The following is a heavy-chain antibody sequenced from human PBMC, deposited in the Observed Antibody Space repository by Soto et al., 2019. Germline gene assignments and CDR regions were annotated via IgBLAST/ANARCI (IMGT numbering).Heavy chain of an antibody. CDR3: AKGASGYYYYDVDV. J-gene: IGHJ6*02. V-gene: IGHV3-23*01. D-gene: IGHD3-10*01. Sequence: EVQLLESGGGLVQPGGSLRLSCAASGFTFSSYAMSWVRQAPGKGLEWVSAISGSGGSTYYADSVKGRFTISRDNSKNTLDQQRNSLRGEDTAVYYCAKGASGYYYYDVDVWGQGTTVTVSS. CDR2: ISGSGGST. CDR1: GFTFSSYA.